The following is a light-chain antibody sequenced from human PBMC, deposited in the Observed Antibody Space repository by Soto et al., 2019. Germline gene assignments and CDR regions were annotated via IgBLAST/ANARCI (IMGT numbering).Light chain of an antibody. Sequence: EIELTQSPGTLSLSPGDRATLSCRASQSVSSSYLAWYQQKPGQAPRLLIYGASSRATGIPDRFSGSSSGTDITITISRLEPDVFTLYYCQQYGISPRFGGGTKVDIK. V-gene: IGKV3-20*01. CDR3: QQYGISPR. CDR2: GAS. CDR1: QSVSSSY. J-gene: IGKJ3*01.